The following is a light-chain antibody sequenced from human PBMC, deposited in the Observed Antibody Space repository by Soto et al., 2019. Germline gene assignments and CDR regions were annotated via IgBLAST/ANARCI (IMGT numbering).Light chain of an antibody. CDR3: CSYVGSSTLV. CDR1: SSDVGSYSL. Sequence: QSALTQPASVSGSPGQSITISCTGTSSDVGSYSLVSWYQHHPGKAPKLMIYEGSKRPSGVSNRFSGSKSGNTGSLTISGLQAEDEADYYCCSYVGSSTLVFGGGTQLTVL. J-gene: IGLJ2*01. V-gene: IGLV2-23*01. CDR2: EGS.